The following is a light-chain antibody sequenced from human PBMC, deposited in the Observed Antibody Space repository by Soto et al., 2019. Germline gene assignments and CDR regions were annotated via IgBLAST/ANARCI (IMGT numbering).Light chain of an antibody. CDR1: QSLLHSNGYNY. V-gene: IGKV2-28*01. Sequence: DIVMTQSPLSLPVTPGEPASISCRSSQSLLHSNGYNYLDWYLQKPGQSPQLLIYLGSNRASGVPDRFSGSGSGTDFTLKISRVEAEDVGVYYCMQALQMGMWTFGQGTKVEIK. CDR3: MQALQMGMWT. CDR2: LGS. J-gene: IGKJ1*01.